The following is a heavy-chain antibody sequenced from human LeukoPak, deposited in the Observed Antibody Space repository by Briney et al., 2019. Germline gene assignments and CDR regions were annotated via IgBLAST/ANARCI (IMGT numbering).Heavy chain of an antibody. CDR2: IWSDENNK. V-gene: IGHV3-30*02. D-gene: IGHD3-10*01. J-gene: IGHJ3*02. CDR3: ARDRLRYGGSDAFDI. Sequence: PGGSLRLSCAASGFNFKNYAMHWVRQAPGKGLEWVAFIWSDENNKYYADSVKGRFTISRDNSKNTLYLQMNSLRAEDTAVYYCARDRLRYGGSDAFDIWGQGTMVTVSS. CDR1: GFNFKNYA.